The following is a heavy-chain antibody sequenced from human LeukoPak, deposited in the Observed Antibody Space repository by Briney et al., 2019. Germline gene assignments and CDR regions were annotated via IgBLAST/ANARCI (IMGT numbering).Heavy chain of an antibody. Sequence: PSETLSLTCAVYGGSFSGYYWSWIRQPPGKGLEWIGEINHSGSTNYNPSLKSRVTISVDTSKNQFSLKLSSVTAADTAVYYCARGFRPGVLLFSSNRQPRAFDIWGQGTMVTVSS. J-gene: IGHJ3*02. CDR3: ARGFRPGVLLFSSNRQPRAFDI. CDR1: GGSFSGYY. V-gene: IGHV4-34*01. CDR2: INHSGST. D-gene: IGHD1-26*01.